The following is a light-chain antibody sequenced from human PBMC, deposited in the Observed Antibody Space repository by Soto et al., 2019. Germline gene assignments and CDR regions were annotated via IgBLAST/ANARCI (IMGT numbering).Light chain of an antibody. Sequence: QTVVTQPPSASGTPGQRVTISCSGGNSNIGTYTVNWYQQLPGTAPKLLIYNNNERPSGVPDRFSGSKSGTSASLAISGLQSEDEADYYCAAWDDSLTGRVFGGGTQLTVL. CDR3: AAWDDSLTGRV. J-gene: IGLJ3*02. V-gene: IGLV1-44*01. CDR1: NSNIGTYT. CDR2: NNN.